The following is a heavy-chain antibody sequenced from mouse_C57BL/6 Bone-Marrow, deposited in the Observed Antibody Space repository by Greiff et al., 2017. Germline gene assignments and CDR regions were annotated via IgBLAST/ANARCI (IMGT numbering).Heavy chain of an antibody. D-gene: IGHD2-4*01. Sequence: VQLQQPGAELVKPGASVKMSCKASGYTFTSYWITWVKQRPGQGLEWIGDIYPGSGSTNYNEKFKSKATLTVDTSSSTAYMQLSSLTSEDSAVYYCARRPYDYDEGPYAMDYWGQGTAVTVSS. CDR3: ARRPYDYDEGPYAMDY. J-gene: IGHJ4*01. V-gene: IGHV1-55*01. CDR2: IYPGSGST. CDR1: GYTFTSYW.